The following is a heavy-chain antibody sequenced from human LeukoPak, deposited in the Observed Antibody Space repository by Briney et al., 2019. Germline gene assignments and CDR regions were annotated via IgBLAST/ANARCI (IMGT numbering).Heavy chain of an antibody. CDR1: GFTFSSYA. CDR3: AKTANYYDSSGYGGFDY. Sequence: PGASLRLSCAASGFTFSSYAMSWVRQAPGEGLEWVSAISGSGGSTYYADSVKGRFTISRDNSKNTLYLQMNSLRAEDTAVYYCAKTANYYDSSGYGGFDYWGQGTLVTVSS. CDR2: ISGSGGST. D-gene: IGHD3-22*01. J-gene: IGHJ4*02. V-gene: IGHV3-23*01.